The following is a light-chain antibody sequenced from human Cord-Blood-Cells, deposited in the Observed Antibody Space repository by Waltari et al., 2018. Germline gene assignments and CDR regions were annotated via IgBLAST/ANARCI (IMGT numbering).Light chain of an antibody. CDR1: SSDVAGYNY. J-gene: IGLJ2*01. Sequence: QSALTQPASVSGSPGQSITIPCTGTSSDVAGYNYLSWYQQHPGKAPKLMIYDVSNRPSGVSNRFSGSKSGNTASLTISGLQAEDEADYYCSSYTSSSTVVFGGGTKLTVL. V-gene: IGLV2-14*01. CDR2: DVS. CDR3: SSYTSSSTVV.